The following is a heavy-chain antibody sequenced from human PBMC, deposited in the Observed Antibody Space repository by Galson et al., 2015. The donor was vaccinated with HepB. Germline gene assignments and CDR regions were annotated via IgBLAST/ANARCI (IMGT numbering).Heavy chain of an antibody. CDR1: GFTFSGSA. Sequence: LRLSCAASGFTFSGSAMHWVRQASGKGLEWVGRIRSKANSYATAYAASVKGRFTISRDGSKNTAYLQMNSLKTEDTAVYYCTTGTSTVTRHYAFDIWGQGTMVTVSS. J-gene: IGHJ3*02. CDR2: IRSKANSYAT. CDR3: TTGTSTVTRHYAFDI. D-gene: IGHD4-17*01. V-gene: IGHV3-73*01.